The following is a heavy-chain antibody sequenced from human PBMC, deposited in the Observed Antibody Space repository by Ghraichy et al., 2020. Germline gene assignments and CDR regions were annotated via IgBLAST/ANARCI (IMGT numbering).Heavy chain of an antibody. D-gene: IGHD3-16*01. Sequence: GGSLRLSCGASGFTFSRVGMNWARQAPGKGPEWVAYISNSSSTIYYADSVKGRFTISRDNDKKTLYLQMNSLRDEDTAVYYCTRGGGFDYWGQGTLVTVSS. CDR3: TRGGGFDY. J-gene: IGHJ4*02. CDR1: GFTFSRVG. CDR2: ISNSSSTI. V-gene: IGHV3-48*02.